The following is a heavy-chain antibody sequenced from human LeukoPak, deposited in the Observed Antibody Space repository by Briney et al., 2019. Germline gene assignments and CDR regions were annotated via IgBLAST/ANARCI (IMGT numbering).Heavy chain of an antibody. V-gene: IGHV3-7*01. CDR1: GFTFSDHW. CDR3: ARDLRGSGNYEFDY. CDR2: IKSDGSEK. J-gene: IGHJ4*02. Sequence: PGGSLRLSCAASGFTFSDHWMSWVRQAPGKGLEWVANIKSDGSEKHYVDSAKGRFTISRDNAKNSLYLQMNSLRDDDTAVYYCARDLRGSGNYEFDYWGQGTLVTVSS. D-gene: IGHD3-10*01.